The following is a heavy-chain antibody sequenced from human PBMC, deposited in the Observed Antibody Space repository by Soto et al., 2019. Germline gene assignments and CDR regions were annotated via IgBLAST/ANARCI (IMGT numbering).Heavy chain of an antibody. D-gene: IGHD6-19*01. J-gene: IGHJ3*02. Sequence: QVQLQQWGAGLLKPSETLSLTCAVYGGSFSGYYWSWIRQPPGKGLEWIGEINHRGSTNYNPSLKSRVTISVDTSKNQFSLKLTSVTAAVTAVYYGARDFRRIAVAGSGAFDIWGQGTMVTVSS. CDR1: GGSFSGYY. CDR2: INHRGST. V-gene: IGHV4-34*01. CDR3: ARDFRRIAVAGSGAFDI.